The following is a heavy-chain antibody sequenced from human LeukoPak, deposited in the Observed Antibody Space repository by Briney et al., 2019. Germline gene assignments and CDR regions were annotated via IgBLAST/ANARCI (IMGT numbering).Heavy chain of an antibody. CDR2: IVASSGST. CDR3: AKDPGGSYPYYFDY. J-gene: IGHJ4*02. V-gene: IGHV3-23*01. Sequence: GGSLRLSCAASGFSISNSAMSWVRQAPGKGLEWVSLIVASSGSTFYADSVKGRFTISRDSSKNTLYLQMNSLRAEDTAVYYCAKDPGGSYPYYFDYWGQGTLVTVSS. D-gene: IGHD1-26*01. CDR1: GFSISNSA.